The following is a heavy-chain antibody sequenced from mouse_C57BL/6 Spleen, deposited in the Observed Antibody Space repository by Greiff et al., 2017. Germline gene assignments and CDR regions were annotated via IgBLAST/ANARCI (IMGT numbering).Heavy chain of an antibody. CDR2: IDPNSGGT. Sequence: QVQLPPPGAELVKPGASVKLSCKASGYTFPRYWLHRVKPRPGRGLEWIGRIDPNSGGTKYNEKFQSKATLTVDKTPRTAYMPPSSPPSEDSAVYYCARRGVYYDYACDDWGQGTTLTVSS. J-gene: IGHJ2*01. D-gene: IGHD2-4*01. CDR1: GYTFPRYW. CDR3: ARRGVYYDYACDD. V-gene: IGHV1-72*01.